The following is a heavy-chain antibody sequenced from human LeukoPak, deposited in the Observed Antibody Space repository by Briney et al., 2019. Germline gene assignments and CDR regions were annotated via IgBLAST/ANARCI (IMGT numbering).Heavy chain of an antibody. CDR1: GFTFSDFA. CDR3: TRLKYSDGMDV. CDR2: IRDLAEGYAT. J-gene: IGHJ6*02. V-gene: IGHV3-73*01. Sequence: GGSLRLSCAASGFTFSDFAIHWVRQASGKGLEWVGRIRDLAEGYATAYGASVKGRFTISRDDSKNTAYLQMSSLKTEDTAVYYCTRLKYSDGMDVWGRGTTVTVSS. D-gene: IGHD2/OR15-2a*01.